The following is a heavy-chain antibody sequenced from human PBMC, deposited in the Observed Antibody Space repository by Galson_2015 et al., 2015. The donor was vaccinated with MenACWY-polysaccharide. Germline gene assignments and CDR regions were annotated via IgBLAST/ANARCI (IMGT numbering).Heavy chain of an antibody. CDR3: ARAPRPDKTFGYVDY. J-gene: IGHJ4*02. CDR1: GGSISSSF. D-gene: IGHD3-16*01. Sequence: SETLSLTCTVSGGSISSSFWNWFRQPPGKGLEWVGWIYYSGSTKYTPSLESRVTISLDASKNQFSLRLCSVTAADTAVYYCARAPRPDKTFGYVDYWGQGILVTVST. CDR2: IYYSGST. V-gene: IGHV4-59*01.